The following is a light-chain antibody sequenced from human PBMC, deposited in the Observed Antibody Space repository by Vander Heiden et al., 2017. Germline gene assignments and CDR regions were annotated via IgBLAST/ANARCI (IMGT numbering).Light chain of an antibody. CDR1: QSVSSY. CDR2: DAS. V-gene: IGKV3-11*01. Sequence: ELVLTQSPATLSLSPGERATLSCRASQSVSSYLAWYQPKPGQAPRLLIYDASNRATGITARFSGSGDGTDVTLTISSREPEDFAVYYCQQRSNGPPLFTFGPGTKVDIK. CDR3: QQRSNGPPLFT. J-gene: IGKJ3*01.